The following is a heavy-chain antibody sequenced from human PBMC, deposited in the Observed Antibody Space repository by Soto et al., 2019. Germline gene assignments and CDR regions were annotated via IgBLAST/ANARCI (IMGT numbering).Heavy chain of an antibody. CDR2: INFDGSST. CDR3: ARGPRGWYGFDY. V-gene: IGHV3-74*01. J-gene: IGHJ4*02. CDR1: GFALSSSW. Sequence: EVQLVESGGGLVQPGGSLRLPCAGSGFALSSSWMHWVRQDPGKGLVWVSRINFDGSSTDYADSVRGRFTISRDNAKNTLYLEMNSLRADDTAVYHCARGPRGWYGFDYWGQGTLVTVSS. D-gene: IGHD6-19*01.